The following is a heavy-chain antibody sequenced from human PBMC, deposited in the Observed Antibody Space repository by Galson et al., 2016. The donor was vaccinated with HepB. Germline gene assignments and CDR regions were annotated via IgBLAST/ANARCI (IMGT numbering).Heavy chain of an antibody. V-gene: IGHV3-48*03. D-gene: IGHD6-19*01. CDR3: ARARYSSGLYNWFDP. J-gene: IGHJ5*02. CDR1: GFTFSSYE. CDR2: VSTSGSATTM. Sequence: SLRLSCAASGFTFSSYEMNWVCQAPGKGLEWVSYVSTSGSATTMFYADSVKGRFTISRDNAKNSLYLQMNSLRAEDTAVYYCARARYSSGLYNWFDPWGQGTLVTVSS.